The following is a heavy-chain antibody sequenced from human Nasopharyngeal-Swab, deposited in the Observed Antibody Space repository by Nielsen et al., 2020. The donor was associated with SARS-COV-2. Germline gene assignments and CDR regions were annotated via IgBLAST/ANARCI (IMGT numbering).Heavy chain of an antibody. Sequence: GGSLRLSCSASGFTFSSYAMHWVRQAPGKGLEYVSAISSNGGSTYYADSVKGRSTISRDNSKNTLYLQMSSLRAEDTAVYYCVRITMVRGADYWGQGTLVTVSS. V-gene: IGHV3-64D*09. D-gene: IGHD3-10*01. CDR2: ISSNGGST. J-gene: IGHJ4*02. CDR3: VRITMVRGADY. CDR1: GFTFSSYA.